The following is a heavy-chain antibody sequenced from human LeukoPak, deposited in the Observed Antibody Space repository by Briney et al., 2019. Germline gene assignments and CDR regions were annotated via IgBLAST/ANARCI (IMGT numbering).Heavy chain of an antibody. J-gene: IGHJ4*02. CDR2: IYHSGTT. CDR3: ARQEYSYGHDY. CDR1: GFSITSGYF. V-gene: IGHV4-38-2*01. D-gene: IGHD5-18*01. Sequence: PSETLSLTCAVSGFSITSGYFWGWIRQPPGKGLEWIASIYHSGTTYYNPSLKSRVTISVDTSKTQFSLRLSSVTAADTAVYYCARQEYSYGHDYWGQGTLVTVSS.